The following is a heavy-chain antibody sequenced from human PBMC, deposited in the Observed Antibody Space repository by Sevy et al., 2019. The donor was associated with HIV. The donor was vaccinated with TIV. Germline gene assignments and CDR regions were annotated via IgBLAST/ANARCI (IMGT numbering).Heavy chain of an antibody. CDR1: GFTFSDYY. Sequence: GGSLRLSCTVSGFTFSDYYMSWIRQAPGKGLEWVSYISTSSSYTEYGDSVKGRFTISRDNAKNSLYLQMNSLRVEDTAVYYCARLRYNYGKKYFDYWGQGTLVTVSS. CDR2: ISTSSSYT. D-gene: IGHD5-18*01. J-gene: IGHJ4*02. V-gene: IGHV3-11*06. CDR3: ARLRYNYGKKYFDY.